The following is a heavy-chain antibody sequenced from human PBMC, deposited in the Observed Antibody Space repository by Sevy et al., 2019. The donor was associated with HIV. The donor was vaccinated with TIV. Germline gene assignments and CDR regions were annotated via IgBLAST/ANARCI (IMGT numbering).Heavy chain of an antibody. D-gene: IGHD3-16*01. CDR3: ARDPYARRGFDY. V-gene: IGHV1-3*01. CDR2: LNPGNGNT. J-gene: IGHJ4*02. Sequence: ASVKVSCKASGYTFATYTLHWVRQAPGQSLEWMGWLNPGNGNTRYSQKFQGRVTITRDTSARTAYMELTSLPSEDTAVYYCARDPYARRGFDYWGQGTLVTVSS. CDR1: GYTFATYT.